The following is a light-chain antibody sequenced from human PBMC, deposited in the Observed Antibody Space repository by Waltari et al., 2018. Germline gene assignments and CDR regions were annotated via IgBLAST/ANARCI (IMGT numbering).Light chain of an antibody. Sequence: QSALTQPASVSGSPGQSITFPCTGDSRDVGGYNYVSWYQHQPGKAPRLMIYDVSIRPSGVSNRFSGSKSGNTASLTISGLQAEDEADYYCSSYSRTSTLVVFGGGTKLAVL. CDR1: SRDVGGYNY. CDR3: SSYSRTSTLVV. J-gene: IGLJ2*01. CDR2: DVS. V-gene: IGLV2-14*03.